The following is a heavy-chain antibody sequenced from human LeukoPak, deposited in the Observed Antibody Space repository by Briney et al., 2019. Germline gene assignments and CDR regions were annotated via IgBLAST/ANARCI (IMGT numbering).Heavy chain of an antibody. Sequence: GSLRLSCAASGFTFSSYAMSWVRQAPGKGLEWVSAISGSGGSTYYADSVKGRFTISSDNSKNTLYLQMNSLRAEDTAVYYCAKAPSKYCSGGSCYFDYWGQGTLVTVSS. D-gene: IGHD2-15*01. CDR1: GFTFSSYA. J-gene: IGHJ4*02. V-gene: IGHV3-23*01. CDR2: ISGSGGST. CDR3: AKAPSKYCSGGSCYFDY.